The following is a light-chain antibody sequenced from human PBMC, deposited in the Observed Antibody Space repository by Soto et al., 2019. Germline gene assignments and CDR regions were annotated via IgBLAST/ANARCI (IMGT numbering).Light chain of an antibody. Sequence: GDRVTITCRASQDVGRWLAWYQHRPGEAPKLLIYAASNFLSGDPSFSESGSGTDFTLTINSLQPEHFGTYYCQQGNTFPVTFVQRTRLEMK. CDR1: QDVGRW. V-gene: IGKV1D-12*01. CDR3: QQGNTFPVT. J-gene: IGKJ5*01. CDR2: AAS.